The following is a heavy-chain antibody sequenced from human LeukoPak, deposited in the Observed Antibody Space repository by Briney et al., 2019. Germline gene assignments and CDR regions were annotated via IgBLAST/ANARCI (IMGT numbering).Heavy chain of an antibody. J-gene: IGHJ4*02. CDR1: GGTFSSYA. CDR3: ARSGIAAAGTLFDY. D-gene: IGHD6-13*01. Sequence: SVKVSCKASGGTFSSYAISWVRQAPGQGLEWMGGIIPILGTANYAQKFQGRVTITADRSTSTAYMELSSLRSEDTAVYYCARSGIAAAGTLFDYWGQGTLVTVSS. V-gene: IGHV1-69*10. CDR2: IIPILGTA.